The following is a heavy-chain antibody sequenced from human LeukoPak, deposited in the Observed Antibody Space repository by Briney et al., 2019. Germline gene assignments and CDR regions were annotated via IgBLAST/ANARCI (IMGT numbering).Heavy chain of an antibody. CDR3: ARGPTNLVTAASGWFDP. V-gene: IGHV3-21*01. CDR1: GFTFSSYS. D-gene: IGHD2-15*01. CDR2: ISTSSSYI. Sequence: GGSLRLSCAASGFTFSSYSMNWVRQAPGKGLEWVSSISTSSSYIYYADSVKGRYTISRDNAKNSLYLQMNSLRAEDTAVYYCARGPTNLVTAASGWFDPWGQGTLVTVSS. J-gene: IGHJ5*02.